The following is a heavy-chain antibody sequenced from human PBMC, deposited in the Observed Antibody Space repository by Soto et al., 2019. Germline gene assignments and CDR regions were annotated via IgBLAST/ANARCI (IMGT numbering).Heavy chain of an antibody. J-gene: IGHJ4*02. CDR2: IYYSGST. Sequence: SETLSLTCTVSGGSISSGGYYWSWIRQHPGKGLEWIGYIYYSGSTYYNPSLKSRVTISVDTSKNQFSLKLSSVTAADTAVYYCARGIIAAAGHDYWGQGTLVTVSS. CDR3: ARGIIAAAGHDY. D-gene: IGHD6-13*01. V-gene: IGHV4-31*03. CDR1: GGSISSGGYY.